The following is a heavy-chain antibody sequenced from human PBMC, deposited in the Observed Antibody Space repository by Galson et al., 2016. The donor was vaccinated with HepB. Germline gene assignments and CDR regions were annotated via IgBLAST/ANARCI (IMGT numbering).Heavy chain of an antibody. Sequence: LEWVSSIRGSGGGIDYADSVKGRFTISRDNSKNTLYLQMSSLRAEDTALYYCAKERGSRITMVRGVLDAFDIWGQGTMVTVSS. D-gene: IGHD3-10*01. J-gene: IGHJ3*02. CDR2: IRGSGGGI. CDR3: AKERGSRITMVRGVLDAFDI. V-gene: IGHV3-23*01.